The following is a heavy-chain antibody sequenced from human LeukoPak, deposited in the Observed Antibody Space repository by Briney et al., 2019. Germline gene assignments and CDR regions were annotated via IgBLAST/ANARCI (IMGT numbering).Heavy chain of an antibody. CDR1: GGSISSSSYY. CDR3: ARDLRAVVLMVYAPYFDY. V-gene: IGHV4-39*07. J-gene: IGHJ4*02. Sequence: PETLSLTCTVSGGSISSSSYYWGWIRQPPGKGLEWIGSIYYSGSTYYNPSLKSRVTISVDTSKNQFSLKLSSVTAADTAVYYCARDLRAVVLMVYAPYFDYWGQGTLVTVSS. CDR2: IYYSGST. D-gene: IGHD2-8*01.